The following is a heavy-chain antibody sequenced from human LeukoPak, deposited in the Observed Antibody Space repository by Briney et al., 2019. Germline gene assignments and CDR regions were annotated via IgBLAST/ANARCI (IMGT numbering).Heavy chain of an antibody. V-gene: IGHV3-23*01. CDR2: ISSSGGST. Sequence: PGGSLRLSCAASGFTFSSYAMSWVRQAPGKGLEWVSAISSSGGSTYYADSVKGRFIISRDNSKNTLYLQMNSLRAEDTAVYYCAKDSYILTGYYDYWGQGTLVTVSS. D-gene: IGHD3-9*01. CDR3: AKDSYILTGYYDY. CDR1: GFTFSSYA. J-gene: IGHJ4*02.